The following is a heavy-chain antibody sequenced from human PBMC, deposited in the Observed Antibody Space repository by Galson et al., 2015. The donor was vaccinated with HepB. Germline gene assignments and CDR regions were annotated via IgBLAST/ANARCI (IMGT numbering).Heavy chain of an antibody. CDR3: AREQWLVQGYFQH. CDR1: GFTFSSYG. D-gene: IGHD6-19*01. CDR2: ISYDGSNK. Sequence: SLRLSCAASGFTFSSYGMHWVRQAPGKGLEWVAVISYDGSNKYYADSVKGRFTISRNNSKNTLYVQMNSLRAEDTAVYYCAREQWLVQGYFQHWGQGTLVTVSS. V-gene: IGHV3-30*03. J-gene: IGHJ1*01.